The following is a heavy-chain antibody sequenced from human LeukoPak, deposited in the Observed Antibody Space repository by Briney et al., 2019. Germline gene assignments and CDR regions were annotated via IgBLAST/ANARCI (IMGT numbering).Heavy chain of an antibody. CDR3: ARTLGFQDAFDI. D-gene: IGHD3-3*01. CDR1: GGSISSYY. J-gene: IGHJ3*02. V-gene: IGHV4-59*01. Sequence: SETLSLTCTVSGGSISSYYWSWIRQPPGKGLEWIGYIYYSGSTNYNPSLKSRLTISVDTSKNQFSLKLSSVTAADTAVYYCARTLGFQDAFDIWGQGTMVTVSS. CDR2: IYYSGST.